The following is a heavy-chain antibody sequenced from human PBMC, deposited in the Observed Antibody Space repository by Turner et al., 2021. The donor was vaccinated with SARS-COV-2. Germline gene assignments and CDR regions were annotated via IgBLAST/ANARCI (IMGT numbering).Heavy chain of an antibody. CDR2: INPNSGGT. CDR1: GYTFSGYY. Sequence: QVQLVQSGAEVKKPGASVKVSCKASGYTFSGYYMHWVRQAPGQGLECMGWINPNSGGTNDAQKFQGRVTMTSDTSISTAYMELSRLRSDDTAVYYCARGPRGYDFWSGYPNWFDPWGQGTLVTVSS. CDR3: ARGPRGYDFWSGYPNWFDP. D-gene: IGHD3-3*01. J-gene: IGHJ5*02. V-gene: IGHV1-2*02.